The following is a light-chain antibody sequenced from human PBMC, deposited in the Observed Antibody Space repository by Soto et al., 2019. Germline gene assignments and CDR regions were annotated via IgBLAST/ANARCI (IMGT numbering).Light chain of an antibody. V-gene: IGKV1-39*01. CDR3: QQRSNWPPYT. J-gene: IGKJ2*01. CDR2: VAS. CDR1: QSISRY. Sequence: DIQMTQSPSSLSASVGDRVTITCRASQSISRYLNWYQQKPGKAPNLLIYVASSLQSEVPARFSGSGSGTDFTLTISSLEPEDFAVYYCQQRSNWPPYTFGQGTKLEIK.